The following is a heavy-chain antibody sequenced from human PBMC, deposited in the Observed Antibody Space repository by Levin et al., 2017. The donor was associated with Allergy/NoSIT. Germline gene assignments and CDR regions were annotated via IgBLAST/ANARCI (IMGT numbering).Heavy chain of an antibody. CDR1: GFTFSSYG. CDR2: IWYDGSNK. J-gene: IGHJ6*03. D-gene: IGHD6-13*01. Sequence: GGSLRLSCAASGFTFSSYGMHWVRQAPGKGLEWVAVIWYDGSNKYYADSVKGRFTISRDNSKNTLYLQMNSLRAEDTAVYYCARYGASGGRPSWYGYYYYYMDVWGKGTTVTVSS. V-gene: IGHV3-33*01. CDR3: ARYGASGGRPSWYGYYYYYMDV.